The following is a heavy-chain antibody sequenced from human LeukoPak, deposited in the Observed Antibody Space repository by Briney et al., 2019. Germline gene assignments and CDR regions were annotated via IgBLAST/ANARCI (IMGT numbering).Heavy chain of an antibody. Sequence: GGSLRLSCAASGFTFSSYAMSWVRQAPGKGLEWVSAISGSGGSTYYAAPVKGRFTISRDDSKNTLYLQMNSLQTEDTAVYYCTTYYGSGWSWGQGTLVTVSS. D-gene: IGHD6-19*01. CDR1: GFTFSSYA. CDR3: TTYYGSGWS. CDR2: ISGSGGST. V-gene: IGHV3-23*01. J-gene: IGHJ5*02.